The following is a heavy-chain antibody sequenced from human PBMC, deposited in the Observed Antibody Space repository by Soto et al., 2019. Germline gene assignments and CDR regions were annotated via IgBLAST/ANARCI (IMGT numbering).Heavy chain of an antibody. D-gene: IGHD6-6*01. CDR2: INPNSGGT. CDR1: GYTFTGYY. V-gene: IGHV1-2*04. J-gene: IGHJ4*02. Sequence: ASVKVSCKASGYTFTGYYMHWVRQAPGQGLEWMGWINPNSGGTNYAQKFQGWVTMTRDTSISTAYMELSRLRSDDTAVYYCARTHSSSSPYCFDYWGQGTLVTVSS. CDR3: ARTHSSSSPYCFDY.